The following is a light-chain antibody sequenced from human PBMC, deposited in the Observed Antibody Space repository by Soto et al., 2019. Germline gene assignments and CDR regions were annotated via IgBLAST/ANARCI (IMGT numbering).Light chain of an antibody. J-gene: IGLJ2*01. CDR1: SSNIGAGYD. V-gene: IGLV1-40*01. CDR3: QSYDSSLSGSV. CDR2: GNS. Sequence: QSVLTQPPSVSGAPGQRVTISCTGSSSNIGAGYDVHWYQQLPGTAPKLLIYGNSNRPSGVPDRFSGSKSSTSASLAITGLQAEDEADYYCQSYDSSLSGSVFGGGTK.